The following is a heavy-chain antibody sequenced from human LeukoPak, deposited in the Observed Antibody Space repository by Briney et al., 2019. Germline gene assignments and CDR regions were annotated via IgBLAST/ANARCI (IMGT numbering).Heavy chain of an antibody. CDR3: AILAPDDFWSGSYFDY. V-gene: IGHV1-2*02. J-gene: IGHJ4*02. CDR1: GYTFTGYY. D-gene: IGHD3-3*01. CDR2: INPNSGGT. Sequence: GASVTVSCKASGYTFTGYYVHWVRQAPGQGLEWMGWINPNSGGTNYAQKFQGRVTMTRDTSISTAYMELSRLRSDDTAVYYCAILAPDDFWSGSYFDYWGQGTLVTVSS.